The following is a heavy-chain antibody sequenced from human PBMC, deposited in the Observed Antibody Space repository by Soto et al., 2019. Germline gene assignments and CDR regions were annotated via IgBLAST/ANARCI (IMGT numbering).Heavy chain of an antibody. CDR2: IRGDGGQT. CDR3: ARDVGLDADDFFAY. J-gene: IGHJ4*02. V-gene: IGHV3-23*01. Sequence: VQLFASGGGSARPGGSLRLYCTASGFTFTSYGMGWVRQAPGKGLQWVSTIRGDGGQTHYTDSVKGRFSISRDNSKNTVYLQMDSLRAEDTAMYFCARDVGLDADDFFAYGGQGTQVTVSS. D-gene: IGHD2-15*01. CDR1: GFTFTSYG.